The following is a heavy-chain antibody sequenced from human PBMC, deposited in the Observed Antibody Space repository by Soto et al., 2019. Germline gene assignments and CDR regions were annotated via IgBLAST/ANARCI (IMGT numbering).Heavy chain of an antibody. CDR3: ARDLIYGMDV. CDR2: IYYSGST. J-gene: IGHJ6*02. Sequence: SETLSLTCTVSGGSISSGGYYWSWIRHHPGKGLEWIGYIYYSGSTYYNPSPKSRVTISVDTSKNQFSLKLRSVTAADTAVYYCARDLIYGMDVWGQGTTVTVSS. D-gene: IGHD2-21*01. CDR1: GGSISSGGYY. V-gene: IGHV4-31*03.